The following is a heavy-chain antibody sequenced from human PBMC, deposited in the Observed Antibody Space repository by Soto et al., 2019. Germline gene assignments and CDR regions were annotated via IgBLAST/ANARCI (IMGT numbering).Heavy chain of an antibody. J-gene: IGHJ6*02. Sequence: GGSLRLSCSASGFTFSSYAMNWVRQAPGKGLEWVSAISGSGGNTFYADSVKGRFTISRDNSKNTLFLQMHSLRAEDTAIYYCAMLNSGSYSYHGMDVWGQGTTVTVSS. V-gene: IGHV3-23*01. CDR1: GFTFSSYA. CDR3: AMLNSGSYSYHGMDV. CDR2: ISGSGGNT. D-gene: IGHD1-26*01.